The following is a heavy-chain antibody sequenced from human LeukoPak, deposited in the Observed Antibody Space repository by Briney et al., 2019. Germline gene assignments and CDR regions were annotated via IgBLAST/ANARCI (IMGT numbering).Heavy chain of an antibody. V-gene: IGHV1-69*01. D-gene: IGHD5-12*01. Sequence: SVNVSCKASGGTFSSYAISWVRQAPGQGLEWMGGIIPIFGTANYAQKFQGRVTITADESTSTAYMELSTLRSEDTAVYYCARGGRGDSGYDYWGQGTLVTVSS. CDR1: GGTFSSYA. J-gene: IGHJ4*02. CDR3: ARGGRGDSGYDY. CDR2: IIPIFGTA.